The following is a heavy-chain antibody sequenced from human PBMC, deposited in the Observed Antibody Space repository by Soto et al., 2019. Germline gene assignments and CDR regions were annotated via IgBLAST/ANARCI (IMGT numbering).Heavy chain of an antibody. Sequence: ASVKVSCNVSGYTLTELSIHLVRHAPGKGLEWMGGFDPEDGETIYAQKFQGRVTMTEDTSTDTAYMELSSLRSEDTAVYYCATAPISYGDYPDYWGQGTLVTVSS. CDR2: FDPEDGET. D-gene: IGHD4-17*01. J-gene: IGHJ4*02. V-gene: IGHV1-24*01. CDR1: GYTLTELS. CDR3: ATAPISYGDYPDY.